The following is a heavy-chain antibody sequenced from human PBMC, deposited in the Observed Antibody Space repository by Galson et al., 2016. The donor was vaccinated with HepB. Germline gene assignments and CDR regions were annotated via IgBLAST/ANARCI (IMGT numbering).Heavy chain of an antibody. D-gene: IGHD3-16*02. V-gene: IGHV3-23*01. CDR1: GFTFSNSA. J-gene: IGHJ4*02. CDR2: ITISVGNT. Sequence: SLRLSCAASGFTFSNSAMSWVRQAPGKGLEWVSAITISVGNTYYADSVKGRLTISRDISKNTLDLQLNSLRAEDTAVYYCAKAARLITFGGVIVINWGQGTLVTVSS. CDR3: AKAARLITFGGVIVIN.